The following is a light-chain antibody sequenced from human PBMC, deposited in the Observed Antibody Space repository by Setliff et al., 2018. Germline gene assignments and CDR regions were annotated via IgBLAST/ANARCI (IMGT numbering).Light chain of an antibody. CDR1: SSDVGGYDY. Sequence: QSALKKPDAVSGSTGQSITISCTGTSSDVGGYDYVSWYQQHPGKAPKLMIYEVSKRPSGVSDRFSGSKSGNTASLTISGLQAEDEADYYCLSYTSKTTHALFGGGTKVTVL. CDR2: EVS. V-gene: IGLV2-14*03. CDR3: LSYTSKTTHAL. J-gene: IGLJ2*01.